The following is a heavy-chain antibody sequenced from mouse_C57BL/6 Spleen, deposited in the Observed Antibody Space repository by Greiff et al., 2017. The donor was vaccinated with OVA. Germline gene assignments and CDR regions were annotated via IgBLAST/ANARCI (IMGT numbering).Heavy chain of an antibody. CDR1: GYTFTSYW. D-gene: IGHD1-1*01. J-gene: IGHJ2*01. CDR2: IYPGSGST. CDR3: ARSGDYYGSSYEGY. Sequence: QVQLQQPGAELVKPGASVKMSCKASGYTFTSYWITWVKQRPGQGLEWIGDIYPGSGSTNYNEKFKSKATLTVDTSSSTAYMQLSSLTSEDSAVYYCARSGDYYGSSYEGYWGQGTTLTVSS. V-gene: IGHV1-55*01.